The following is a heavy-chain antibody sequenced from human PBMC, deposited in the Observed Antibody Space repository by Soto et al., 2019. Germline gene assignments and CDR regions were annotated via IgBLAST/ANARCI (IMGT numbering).Heavy chain of an antibody. Sequence: SETLSLTCTVSGGSISSYYWSWIRQPPGKGLEWIGYIYYSGSTNYNPSLKSRVTISVDTSKNQFSLKLSSVTAADTAVYYCGRQPGAPRFPYYYSNRAVGGKGTTV. CDR3: GRQPGAPRFPYYYSNRAV. J-gene: IGHJ6*03. CDR2: IYYSGST. V-gene: IGHV4-59*08. D-gene: IGHD4-17*01. CDR1: GGSISSYY.